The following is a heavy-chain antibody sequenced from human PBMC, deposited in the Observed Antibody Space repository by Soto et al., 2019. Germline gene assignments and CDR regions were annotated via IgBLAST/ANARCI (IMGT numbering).Heavy chain of an antibody. D-gene: IGHD2-21*01. Sequence: SETLSLTCTVSGDSVSSYYWSWIRQPAGRGLEWIGRIYISGSTDYNPSLKGRVSMSVDRSKNQFSLKLTSVTAADTAVYYCVRDCSGGDCYSDYGMDVWGQGTTVTVSS. V-gene: IGHV4-4*07. J-gene: IGHJ6*02. CDR2: IYISGST. CDR3: VRDCSGGDCYSDYGMDV. CDR1: GDSVSSYY.